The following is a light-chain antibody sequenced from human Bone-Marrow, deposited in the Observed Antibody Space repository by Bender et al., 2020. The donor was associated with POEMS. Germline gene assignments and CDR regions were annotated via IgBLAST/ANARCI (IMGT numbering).Light chain of an antibody. CDR1: NSNIGTNA. J-gene: IGLJ3*02. CDR3: EAWVAGLGVRV. V-gene: IGLV1-44*01. Sequence: QSVLTQPPSASGTPGQRVPISCSGSNSNIGTNAVNWYQQSPGTAPRLLFYSVKQRPSGVPDRFYAFKSGTSASLAIGGVQSENDDDYYGEAWVAGLGVRVFGGGTKLTFL. CDR2: SVK.